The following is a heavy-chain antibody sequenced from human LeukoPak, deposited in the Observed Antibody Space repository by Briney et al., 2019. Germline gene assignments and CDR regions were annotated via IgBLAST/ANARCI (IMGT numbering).Heavy chain of an antibody. CDR1: GFTFSSYA. CDR2: ISGSGGSR. Sequence: PGGSLRLSCAASGFTFSSYAMSWVRQAPGKGLEWVSAISGSGGSRYYADSVKGRFTISRDNSKNTLYLQMNSLRAEDTAVYYCANLVRLYNYFDYWGQGTLVTVSS. CDR3: ANLVRLYNYFDY. D-gene: IGHD4-23*01. V-gene: IGHV3-23*01. J-gene: IGHJ4*02.